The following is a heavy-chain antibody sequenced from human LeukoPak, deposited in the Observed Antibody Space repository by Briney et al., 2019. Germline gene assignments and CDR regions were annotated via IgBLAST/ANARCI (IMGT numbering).Heavy chain of an antibody. V-gene: IGHV4-59*12. CDR1: GGSINNYY. CDR2: IYYSGST. D-gene: IGHD1-7*01. Sequence: PSETLSLTCTVSGGSINNYYWSWIRQPPGKGLEWIGYIYYSGSTRYNPSLESRVTISVDTPKNQFSLKLSSVTAADTAVYYCARETRQGSDYWGQGTLVTVSS. CDR3: ARETRQGSDY. J-gene: IGHJ4*02.